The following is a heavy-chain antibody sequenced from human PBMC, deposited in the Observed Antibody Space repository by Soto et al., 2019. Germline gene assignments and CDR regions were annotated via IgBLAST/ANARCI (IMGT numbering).Heavy chain of an antibody. J-gene: IGHJ4*02. CDR3: ARVTGDYGDSTFDY. CDR1: GGSISSGGYY. V-gene: IGHV4-31*03. Sequence: QVQLQESGPGLVKPSQTLSLTCTVSGGSISSGGYYWSWIRQHPGKGLEWIGDIYYSGSTYYNPSLKSRVTISVDTSQNQFSLKLTSVTAADTAVYYCARVTGDYGDSTFDYWGQGTLVTVSS. D-gene: IGHD4-17*01. CDR2: IYYSGST.